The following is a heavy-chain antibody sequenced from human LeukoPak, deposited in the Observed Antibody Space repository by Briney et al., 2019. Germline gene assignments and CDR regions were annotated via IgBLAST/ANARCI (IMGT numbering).Heavy chain of an antibody. Sequence: GGSLRLSCAASGFTFSSYAMSWVRQAPGKGLEWVSAISGSGGSTYYADSVKGRFTISGDNSKNTLYLQMNSLRAEDTAVYYCAKGQTMTTVTTGIDYWGQGTLVTVSS. CDR3: AKGQTMTTVTTGIDY. D-gene: IGHD4-11*01. CDR1: GFTFSSYA. CDR2: ISGSGGST. J-gene: IGHJ4*02. V-gene: IGHV3-23*01.